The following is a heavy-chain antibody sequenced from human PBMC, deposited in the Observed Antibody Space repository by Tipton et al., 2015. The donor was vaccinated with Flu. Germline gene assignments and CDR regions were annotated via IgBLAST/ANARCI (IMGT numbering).Heavy chain of an antibody. V-gene: IGHV4-38-2*02. J-gene: IGHJ4*02. CDR2: IYHSGST. Sequence: TLSLTCTVSGYSISSGYCWGWIRQPPGKGLEWIGSIYHSGSTYYNPSLKSRVTISVDTSKNQFSLKLSSVTAADTAVYYCASVAVAGGGDYWGQGTLVTVSS. D-gene: IGHD6-19*01. CDR3: ASVAVAGGGDY. CDR1: GYSISSGYC.